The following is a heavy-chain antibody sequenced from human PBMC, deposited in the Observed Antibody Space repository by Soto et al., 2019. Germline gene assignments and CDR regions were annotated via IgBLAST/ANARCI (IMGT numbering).Heavy chain of an antibody. CDR2: ISESGGAT. D-gene: IGHD6-13*01. CDR3: AKDTYSSSWYF. J-gene: IGHJ4*02. CDR1: GFTFTNYA. V-gene: IGHV3-23*01. Sequence: GGSLRLSCTASGFTFTNYAMTWVCQAPGKGLEWVSSISESGGATYYADSVKGRFTISRDNSKNTLYLQMNGLRAEDTALYYCAKDTYSSSWYFWGQGTLVTVSS.